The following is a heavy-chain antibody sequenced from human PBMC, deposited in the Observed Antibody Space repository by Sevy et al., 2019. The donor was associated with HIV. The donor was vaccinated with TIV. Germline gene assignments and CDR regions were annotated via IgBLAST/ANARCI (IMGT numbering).Heavy chain of an antibody. J-gene: IGHJ4*02. V-gene: IGHV3-21*01. D-gene: IGHD4-4*01. CDR1: GFSFSTYT. Sequence: GGSLRLSCAASGFSFSTYTMNWVRQAPGKGLEWVSSISSSSSYIHYTDSVKGRFTISRDNAKNSLYLQMNSLRAEDTAGYYCARDKDYKYFDYWGQGTLSPSPQ. CDR2: ISSSSSYI. CDR3: ARDKDYKYFDY.